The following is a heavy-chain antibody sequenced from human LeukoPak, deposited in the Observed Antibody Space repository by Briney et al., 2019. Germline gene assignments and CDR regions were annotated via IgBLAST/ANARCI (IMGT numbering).Heavy chain of an antibody. D-gene: IGHD3-10*01. CDR2: IKQDGSEK. J-gene: IGHJ4*02. V-gene: IGHV3-7*04. CDR3: VRESVYGSRSYYSY. Sequence: GVSLRLSCAASGFTFSSSWMRWVRQAPGKGLEWVANIKQDGSEKFYVDSVKGRFTISRDNGKSSLYLQMNSLRGEDTAVYFCVRESVYGSRSYYSYWGQGTLVTVSS. CDR1: GFTFSSSW.